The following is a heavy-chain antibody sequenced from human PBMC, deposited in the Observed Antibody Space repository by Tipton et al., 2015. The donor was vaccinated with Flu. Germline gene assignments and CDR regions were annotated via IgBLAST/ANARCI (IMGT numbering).Heavy chain of an antibody. Sequence: TLSLTCTVSGGSISSGSYYWSWIRQPAGKGLEWIGRIYTSGSTNYNPSLKSRVTISVDTSKNQFSLKLSSVTAADTAVYYCARGRAVAGFGGFGYWGQGTLVTVSS. J-gene: IGHJ4*02. CDR3: ARGRAVAGFGGFGY. CDR2: IYTSGST. D-gene: IGHD3-16*01. CDR1: GGSISSGSYY. V-gene: IGHV4-61*02.